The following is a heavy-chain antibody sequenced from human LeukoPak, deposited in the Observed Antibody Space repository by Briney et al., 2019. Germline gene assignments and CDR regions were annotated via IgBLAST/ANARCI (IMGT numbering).Heavy chain of an antibody. D-gene: IGHD1-26*01. J-gene: IGHJ4*02. CDR2: LFGGDTI. V-gene: IGHV3-53*01. CDR3: AGRHGSSFDY. CDR1: GFSVSAHY. Sequence: GGSLRLSCAAPGFSVSAHYMSWVRQAPGKGLEWVSTLFGGDTIDYTDSVKGRFTISRDNSGNTLYLQMNNLRADDTAVYYCAGRHGSSFDYWGRGTQVIVSS.